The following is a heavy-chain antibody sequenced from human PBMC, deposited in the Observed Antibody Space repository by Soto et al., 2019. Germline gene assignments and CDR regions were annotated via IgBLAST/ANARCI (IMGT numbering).Heavy chain of an antibody. CDR3: ARVSDCKFVDY. CDR2: FFYTGST. J-gene: IGHJ4*02. D-gene: IGHD2-15*01. Sequence: SETLSLTCTVSGGSVTSEHYYWNWIRQPPGKGLEWIGYFFYTGSTNYNPSLESRLTMSVDVSKNHFSLRLNSVTAADTAVYYCARVSDCKFVDYWGQGTLVTVSS. CDR1: GGSVTSEHYY. V-gene: IGHV4-61*03.